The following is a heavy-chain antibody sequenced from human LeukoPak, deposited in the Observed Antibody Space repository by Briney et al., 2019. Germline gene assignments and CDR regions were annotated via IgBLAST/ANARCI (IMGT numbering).Heavy chain of an antibody. J-gene: IGHJ4*02. Sequence: SQTLSLTCTVSGDSISSGSYYWSWIRQPAGKGLEWIGRIYSRGGSNYNPSLKSRVAISVDTSKNQFSLKLSSVTAADTAVYYCARLYGSGSYYDYWGQGTLVTVSS. V-gene: IGHV4-61*02. CDR2: IYSRGGS. CDR1: GDSISSGSYY. D-gene: IGHD3-10*01. CDR3: ARLYGSGSYYDY.